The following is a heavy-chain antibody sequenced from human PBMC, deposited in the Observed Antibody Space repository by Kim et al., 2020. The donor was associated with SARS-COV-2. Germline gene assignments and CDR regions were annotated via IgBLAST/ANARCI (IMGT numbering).Heavy chain of an antibody. Sequence: TRYSPSFQGQVTISADKSISTAYLQWSSLKASDTAMYYCASQGGFGEFDYWGQGTLVTVSS. J-gene: IGHJ4*02. CDR3: ASQGGFGEFDY. CDR2: T. V-gene: IGHV5-51*01. D-gene: IGHD3-10*01.